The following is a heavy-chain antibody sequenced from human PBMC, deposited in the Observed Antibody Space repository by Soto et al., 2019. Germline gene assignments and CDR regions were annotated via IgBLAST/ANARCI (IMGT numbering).Heavy chain of an antibody. CDR3: ARDPADDYDWNSYYYYGMEV. D-gene: IGHD5-12*01. Sequence: GGSLRLSCAASGFTSSSYSMNWVRQAPGKGLEWVSSISSSSSYIYYADSVKGRFTISRDNAKNSLYLQMNSLRAEDTAVYYCARDPADDYDWNSYYYYGMEVWGQGTTVTVSS. CDR1: GFTSSSYS. V-gene: IGHV3-21*01. J-gene: IGHJ6*02. CDR2: ISSSSSYI.